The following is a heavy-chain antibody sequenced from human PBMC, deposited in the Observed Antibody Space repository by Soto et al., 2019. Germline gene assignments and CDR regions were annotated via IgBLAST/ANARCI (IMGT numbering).Heavy chain of an antibody. J-gene: IGHJ6*02. CDR3: ARERVRELMVYARYYYGMDV. D-gene: IGHD2-8*01. CDR2: INAGNGNT. V-gene: IGHV1-3*01. CDR1: GYTFTSYA. Sequence: ASVKVSCKASGYTFTSYAMHWVRQTPGQRLEWMGWINAGNGNTKYSQKFQGRVTITRDTSASTAYMELSSLRSEETAVYYCARERVRELMVYARYYYGMDVWGQGTTVTVSS.